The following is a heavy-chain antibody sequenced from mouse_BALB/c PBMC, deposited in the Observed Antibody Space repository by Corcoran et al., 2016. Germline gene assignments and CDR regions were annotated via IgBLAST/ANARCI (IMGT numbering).Heavy chain of an antibody. D-gene: IGHD4-1*01. Sequence: EVQLQQSGAELVKPGDSVQLSCTASGFNSKDTYMHWVKQRPEQGLEWIGRIDPANGNTKYDPKFQGKATITADTSSNTAYLQRSSLTSEDTGVYYCARSWDVDYWGQGTTLTVSS. V-gene: IGHV14-3*02. J-gene: IGHJ2*01. CDR2: IDPANGNT. CDR1: GFNSKDTY. CDR3: ARSWDVDY.